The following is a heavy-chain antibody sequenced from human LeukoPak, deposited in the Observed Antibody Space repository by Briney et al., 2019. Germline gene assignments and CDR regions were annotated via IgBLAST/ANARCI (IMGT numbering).Heavy chain of an antibody. V-gene: IGHV3-33*01. J-gene: IGHJ5*02. CDR1: GFSLSRNG. CDR2: IWYDGSNK. Sequence: GGSLRLSCATSGFSLSRNGMHWVRQAPGKGLEWVAVIWYDGSNKYYADSVKGRFTISRDNSKNTLYLQMNSLRAEDTAVYYCAREGDRGWFDPWGQGTLVTVSS. D-gene: IGHD1-14*01. CDR3: AREGDRGWFDP.